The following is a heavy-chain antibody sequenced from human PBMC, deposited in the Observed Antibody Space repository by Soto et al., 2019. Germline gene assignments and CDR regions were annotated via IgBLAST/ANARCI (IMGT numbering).Heavy chain of an antibody. D-gene: IGHD5-12*01. V-gene: IGHV1-69*01. CDR1: GGTFSSYA. Sequence: QVQLVQSGAEVKKPGSSVKVSCKASGGTFSSYAISWVRQAPGQGLERMGGIIPIFGTANYAQKFQGRVTMTADESTSTAYMELSSLRSEDTAVYYCARAHLEMATKGLWYFDLWGRGTLVTVSS. J-gene: IGHJ2*01. CDR3: ARAHLEMATKGLWYFDL. CDR2: IIPIFGTA.